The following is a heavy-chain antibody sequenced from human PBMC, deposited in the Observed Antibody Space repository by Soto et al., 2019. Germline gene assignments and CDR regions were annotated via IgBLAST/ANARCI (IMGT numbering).Heavy chain of an antibody. CDR1: GFTFSSYG. Sequence: GGSLRLSCAASGFTFSSYGMHWVRQAPGKGLEWVAVIWYDGSNKYYADSVKGRFTISRDNSKNTLYLQMNSLRAEDTAVYYCARDSDANYGSGPNPGPFDYWGQGTLVTVSS. CDR3: ARDSDANYGSGPNPGPFDY. J-gene: IGHJ4*02. V-gene: IGHV3-33*01. D-gene: IGHD3-10*01. CDR2: IWYDGSNK.